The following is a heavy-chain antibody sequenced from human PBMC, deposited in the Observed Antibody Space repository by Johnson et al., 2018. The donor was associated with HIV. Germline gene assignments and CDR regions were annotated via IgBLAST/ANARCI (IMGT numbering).Heavy chain of an antibody. CDR3: AKAVAGGCDAFDI. D-gene: IGHD6-13*01. CDR1: GFIFDDYG. J-gene: IGHJ3*02. Sequence: VQLVESGGGVVRPGGSLRLSCAASGFIFDDYGMSWVRQAPGKGLEWVSGINWNGGNTGYADSVKGRFTISRDNSKNTLYLQLNGLRAEDTALYYCAKAVAGGCDAFDIWGQGTMVTVSS. V-gene: IGHV3-20*04. CDR2: INWNGGNT.